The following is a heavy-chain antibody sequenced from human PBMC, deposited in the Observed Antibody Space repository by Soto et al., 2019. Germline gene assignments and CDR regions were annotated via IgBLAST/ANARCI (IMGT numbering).Heavy chain of an antibody. CDR3: ASVVFSNYYYYYMDV. J-gene: IGHJ6*03. V-gene: IGHV3-74*01. D-gene: IGHD2-2*01. Sequence: EVQLVESGGGLVQPGGSLRLSCAASGFTFSSYWMHWVRQAPGKGLVWVSRINSDGSSTSYADSVKGRFTISRDNAKNTLYLQMTSLRAEDTAVYYCASVVFSNYYYYYMDVWGKGTTVTVSS. CDR1: GFTFSSYW. CDR2: INSDGSST.